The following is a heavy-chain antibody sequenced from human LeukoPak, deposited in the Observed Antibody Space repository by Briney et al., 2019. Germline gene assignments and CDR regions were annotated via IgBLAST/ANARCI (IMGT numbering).Heavy chain of an antibody. CDR2: IYYSGST. Sequence: PSETLSLTCTVSGGSISSSSYYWGWIRQPPGKGLEWIGSIYYSGSTYYNPSLKSRVTISVDTSKNQFSLKLSSVTAANTAVYYCARASGYSYGQTFDYWGQGTLVTVSS. V-gene: IGHV4-39*01. CDR1: GGSISSSSYY. CDR3: ARASGYSYGQTFDY. J-gene: IGHJ4*02. D-gene: IGHD5-18*01.